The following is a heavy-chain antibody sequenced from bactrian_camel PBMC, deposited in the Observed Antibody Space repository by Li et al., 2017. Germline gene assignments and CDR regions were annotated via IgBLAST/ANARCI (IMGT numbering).Heavy chain of an antibody. CDR1: GLSNEHSD. J-gene: IGHJ4*01. D-gene: IGHD2*01. CDR3: ARTQPDGFCGAKLQRGNHQFQY. V-gene: IGHV3S56*01. CDR2: VAVNGIT. Sequence: HVQLVESGGGSVQAGGSLILSCTASGLSNEHSDMGWYRQAPGSDCDLVATVAVNGITKYYGTSVEGRFSISRPSVENTVYLQMTNLRPEDTGVYYCARTQPDGFCGAKLQRGNHQFQYWGQGTQVTVS.